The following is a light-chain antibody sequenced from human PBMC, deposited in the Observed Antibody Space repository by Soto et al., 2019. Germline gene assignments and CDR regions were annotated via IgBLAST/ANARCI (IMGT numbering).Light chain of an antibody. CDR1: QGISNY. J-gene: IGKJ4*01. CDR3: LQPNSYPLT. V-gene: IGKV1-17*03. CDR2: AAS. Sequence: DIQMTPSPSAMSASVGDRVTINCRASQGISNYLAWFQQKPGKVPERLIYAASSWQSGVPSRFSGSRSGTEFNLTISSLQPEEFATYYCLQPNSYPLTFGGGKKVEIQ.